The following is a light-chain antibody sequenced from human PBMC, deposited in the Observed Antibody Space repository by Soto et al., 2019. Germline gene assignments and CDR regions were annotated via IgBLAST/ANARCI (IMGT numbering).Light chain of an antibody. CDR2: KAS. CDR1: QTISSW. CDR3: QQYSSYWT. Sequence: DIQMTQSPSALSGSVGDRVTITCRASQTISSWLAWYQQKPGKAPKLLIYKASTLKSGVPSRFSGSGSGTEFTLTISSLQPDGFATYYCQQYSSYWTFGQGTKVDIK. V-gene: IGKV1-5*03. J-gene: IGKJ1*01.